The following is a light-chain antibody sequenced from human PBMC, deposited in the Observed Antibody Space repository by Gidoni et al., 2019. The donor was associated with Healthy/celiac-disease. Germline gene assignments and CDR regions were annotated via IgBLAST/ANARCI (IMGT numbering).Light chain of an antibody. CDR2: AAS. CDR1: QSISSY. J-gene: IGKJ5*01. CDR3: QQRYSTPPIT. Sequence: DLQMPQSPSSLSASVGDRVTITCRASQSISSYLNWYQQKPGKAPKLLLYAASSLQSGVPSRFSGSGSGTDFTLTISSLQPEDVATYYCQQRYSTPPITFGQXTRLEIK. V-gene: IGKV1-39*01.